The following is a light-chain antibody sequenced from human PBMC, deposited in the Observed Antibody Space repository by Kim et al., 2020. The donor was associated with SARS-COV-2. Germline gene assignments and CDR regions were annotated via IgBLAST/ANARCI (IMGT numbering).Light chain of an antibody. CDR2: YDS. CDR3: QVWDSSSDPWV. J-gene: IGLJ3*02. Sequence: SYELTQPPSVSVAPGKTARITCGGNNIGSKSVHWYQQKPGQAPVLVIYYDSDRPSGIPARFSGSNSGNTATLTISRVDAGDEADYYCQVWDSSSDPWVFGGGTKVTVL. V-gene: IGLV3-21*04. CDR1: NIGSKS.